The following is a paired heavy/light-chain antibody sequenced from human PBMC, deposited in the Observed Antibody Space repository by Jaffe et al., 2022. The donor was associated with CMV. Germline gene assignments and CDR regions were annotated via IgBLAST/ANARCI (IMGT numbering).Heavy chain of an antibody. Sequence: EVQLVESGGGLVEPGGSLRLSCAASGFTFSAYWMHWVRQAPGKGLVWVSRIRSDGGDTSYADSVRGRFTISRDNAKNTLYLQMNSLRAEDTAVYYCAKDQSLGTGANPGDYGGQGTLVTVSS. D-gene: IGHD1-1*01. J-gene: IGHJ4*02. CDR3: AKDQSLGTGANPGDY. CDR1: GFTFSAYW. CDR2: IRSDGGDT. V-gene: IGHV3-74*01.
Light chain of an antibody. J-gene: IGLJ2*01. V-gene: IGLV2-14*03. Sequence: QSALTQPASVSGSPGQSLTISCTGTSSDVGGYKYVSWYQQHPGKAPKLMIYDVSNRPSGVSNRFSGSKSGSTASLTISGLQAEDEADYYCSSYTNNRLVVFGGGTKLTVL. CDR3: SSYTNNRLVV. CDR2: DVS. CDR1: SSDVGGYKY.